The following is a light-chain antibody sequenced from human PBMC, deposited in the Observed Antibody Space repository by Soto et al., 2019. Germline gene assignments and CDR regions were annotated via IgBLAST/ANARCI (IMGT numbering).Light chain of an antibody. CDR3: QKYNSYTLT. J-gene: IGKJ4*01. V-gene: IGKV1-5*03. Sequence: DIQMNPSPSTLSASVGDRVTITCRASQSISSWLAWYQQKPGKAPKLLIYKPSSLESGVPSRFSGSGSGTEFTLNIRRMQTDDFATYYCQKYNSYTLTVGGGNK. CDR1: QSISSW. CDR2: KPS.